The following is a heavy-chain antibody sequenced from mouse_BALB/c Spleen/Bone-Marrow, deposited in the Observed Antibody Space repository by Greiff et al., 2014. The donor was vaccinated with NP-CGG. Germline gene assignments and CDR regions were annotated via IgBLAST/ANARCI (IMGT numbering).Heavy chain of an antibody. V-gene: IGHV1S29*02. CDR1: GYTFTDYN. CDR3: ARRFITTAAWFAY. J-gene: IGHJ3*01. CDR2: IYPYNGGT. Sequence: VQLQQSGPELVKPGASVKISCKASGYTFTDYNMHWVKQSHGKSLEWIGYIYPYNGGTGYNQKFKSKATLTVDNSSSTAYMEFRSLTSEDSAVYYCARRFITTAAWFAYWGQGTLVTVSA. D-gene: IGHD1-2*01.